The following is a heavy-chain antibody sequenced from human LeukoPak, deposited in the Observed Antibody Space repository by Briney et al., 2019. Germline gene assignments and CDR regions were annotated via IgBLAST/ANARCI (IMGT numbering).Heavy chain of an antibody. CDR3: AREVRGVMADLNAFDI. Sequence: SETLSLTCTVSGYSISSGYYWGWIRQPPGKGLEWIGSIYHSGSTYYNPSLKSRVTISVDTSKNQFSLKLSSVTAADTAVYYCAREVRGVMADLNAFDIWGQGTMVTVSS. D-gene: IGHD3-10*01. V-gene: IGHV4-38-2*02. CDR1: GYSISSGYY. CDR2: IYHSGST. J-gene: IGHJ3*02.